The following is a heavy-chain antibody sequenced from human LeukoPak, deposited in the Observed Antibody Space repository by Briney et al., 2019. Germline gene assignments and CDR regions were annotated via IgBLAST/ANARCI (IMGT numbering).Heavy chain of an antibody. CDR1: GFTFSSYG. CDR3: AKGGGYSYGVFDY. J-gene: IGHJ4*02. CDR2: ISYDGSNK. D-gene: IGHD5-18*01. V-gene: IGHV3-30*18. Sequence: PGRSLRLSCAASGFTFSSYGMHWVRQAPGKGLEWVAVISYDGSNKYYADSVKGRFTISRDNSKNTLYLQMNSLRAEDTAVYYCAKGGGYSYGVFDYWGRGTLVTVSS.